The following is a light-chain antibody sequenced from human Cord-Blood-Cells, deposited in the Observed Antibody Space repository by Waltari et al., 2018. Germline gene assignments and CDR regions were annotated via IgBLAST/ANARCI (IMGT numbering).Light chain of an antibody. J-gene: IGKJ2*01. CDR3: QQYYSTPYT. V-gene: IGKV1-NL1*01. CDR1: QGISNS. Sequence: DIQMTQSPSSMYASVGDRVTITCRASQGISNSLAWYQQKPGKAPKLLLYAASRLESGVPSRFSGSGSGTDYTLTISSLQPEDFATYYCQQYYSTPYTFGQGTKLEIK. CDR2: AAS.